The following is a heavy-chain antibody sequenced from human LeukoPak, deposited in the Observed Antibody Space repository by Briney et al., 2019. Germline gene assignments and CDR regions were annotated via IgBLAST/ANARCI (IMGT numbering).Heavy chain of an antibody. CDR3: ARQKMVGATNSPLDY. J-gene: IGHJ4*02. Sequence: GESLKSSCKGSGYSVTTYWSAWVRQMPGKGLESMGIIYPGDPDTRYSPSLQGQVTISADKSIDTAYLQWSSLKASDTAMYYCARQKMVGATNSPLDYWGQGTLVTVSS. CDR2: IYPGDPDT. V-gene: IGHV5-51*01. D-gene: IGHD1-26*01. CDR1: GYSVTTYW.